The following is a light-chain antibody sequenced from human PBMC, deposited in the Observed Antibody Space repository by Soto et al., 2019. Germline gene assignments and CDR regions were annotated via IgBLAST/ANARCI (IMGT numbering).Light chain of an antibody. J-gene: IGLJ1*01. CDR1: NIGSKS. V-gene: IGLV3-21*04. Sequence: SYELTQPPSVSVGPGKTARITCGGNNIGSKSVHWYQQKPGQAPVLVIYYDSDRPSGIPERFSGSNSGNTATLTISRVEAGDEADYYCQVWDSSSDHPIGVFGTGTKVTVL. CDR2: YDS. CDR3: QVWDSSSDHPIGV.